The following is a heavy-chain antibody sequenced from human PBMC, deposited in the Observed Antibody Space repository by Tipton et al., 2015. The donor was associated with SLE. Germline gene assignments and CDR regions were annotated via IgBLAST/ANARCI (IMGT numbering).Heavy chain of an antibody. J-gene: IGHJ4*02. CDR2: ISYDGDNK. V-gene: IGHV3-30-3*01. D-gene: IGHD6-13*01. CDR1: GFTFSSYG. CDR3: ARGHFYSSSWRKFDY. Sequence: QLVQSGGGVVQPGRSLRLSCAASGFTFSSYGMHWVRQAPGKGLEWVALISYDGDNKSYAASVKGRLTISRDNSKNTLYLQINSLRLEDTAVYYCARGHFYSSSWRKFDYWGQGALVTVSS.